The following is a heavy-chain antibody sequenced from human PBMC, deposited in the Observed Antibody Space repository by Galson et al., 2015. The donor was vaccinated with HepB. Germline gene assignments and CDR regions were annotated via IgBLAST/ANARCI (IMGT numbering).Heavy chain of an antibody. CDR3: ARSSGDTHYSTPGGWYDP. D-gene: IGHD4-11*01. J-gene: IGHJ5*02. Sequence: SVKLSCKASGYTFSDYYVHWFRQAPGKGLEWMGWINPRTGGTDSAQKFQGRVTLTRGTSTSTVYMEVNSLRSDDTALYYCARSSGDTHYSTPGGWYDPWGQGTLVTVSS. V-gene: IGHV1-2*02. CDR1: GYTFSDYY. CDR2: INPRTGGT.